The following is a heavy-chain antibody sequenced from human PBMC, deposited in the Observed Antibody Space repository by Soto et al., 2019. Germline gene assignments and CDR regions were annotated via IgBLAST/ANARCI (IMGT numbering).Heavy chain of an antibody. V-gene: IGHV4-31*03. CDR2: IYYSGST. Sequence: PSETLSLTCTVSGGSISSGGYYWSWIRQHPGKGLEWIGYIYYSGSTYYNPSLKSRVTISVDTSKNQFSLKLSSVTAADTAVYYCARRILVGYCSGGSCYPEYNWFDPWGQGTLVTVS. D-gene: IGHD2-15*01. CDR1: GGSISSGGYY. CDR3: ARRILVGYCSGGSCYPEYNWFDP. J-gene: IGHJ5*02.